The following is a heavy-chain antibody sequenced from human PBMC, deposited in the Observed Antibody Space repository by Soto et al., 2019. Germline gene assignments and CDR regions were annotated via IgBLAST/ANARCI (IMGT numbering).Heavy chain of an antibody. V-gene: IGHV3-48*02. J-gene: IGHJ2*01. CDR3: ARDPAVPGGYFDL. CDR2: ISSSSSTI. Sequence: EVQLVESGGGLVQPGGSLRLSCAASGFTFSSYSMNWVRQAPGKGLEWVSYISSSSSTIYYADSVKGRFTISRDNAKNSLYLRMNSLRDEDTAVYYCARDPAVPGGYFDLWGRGTLVTVSS. D-gene: IGHD7-27*01. CDR1: GFTFSSYS.